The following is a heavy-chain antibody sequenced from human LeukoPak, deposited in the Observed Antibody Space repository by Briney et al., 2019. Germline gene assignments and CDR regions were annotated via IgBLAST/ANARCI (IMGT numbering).Heavy chain of an antibody. V-gene: IGHV4-59*01. J-gene: IGHJ6*03. CDR1: GGSISSYY. CDR3: ARTTEAHSWRTRYYDYYMDV. CDR2: IYYSGST. Sequence: SETLSLTCAVSGGSISSYYWSWIRQPPGKGLEWIGYIYYSGSTNYNPSLKSRVTISVDTSKNQFSLKLSSVTAADTAVYYCARTTEAHSWRTRYYDYYMDVWGKGTTVTVSS. D-gene: IGHD6-13*01.